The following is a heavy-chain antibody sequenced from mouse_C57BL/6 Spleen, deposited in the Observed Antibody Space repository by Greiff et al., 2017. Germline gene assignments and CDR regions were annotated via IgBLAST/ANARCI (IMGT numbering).Heavy chain of an antibody. J-gene: IGHJ2*01. D-gene: IGHD2-3*01. CDR2: INYDGSST. V-gene: IGHV5-16*01. CDR3: ARDRGYDGYDY. CDR1: GFTFSDYY. Sequence: DVKLVESEGGLVQPGSSMKLSCTASGFTFSDYYMAWVRQVPEKGLEWVANINYDGSSTYYLDSLKSRFIISRDNAKNILYLQMSSLKSEDTATYYCARDRGYDGYDYWGQGTTLTVSS.